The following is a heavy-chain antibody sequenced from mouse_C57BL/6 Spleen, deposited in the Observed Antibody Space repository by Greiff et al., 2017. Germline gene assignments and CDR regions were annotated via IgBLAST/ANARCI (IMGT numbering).Heavy chain of an antibody. Sequence: VQLQQPGAELVKPGASVKMSCKASGYTFTSYWITWVKQRPGQGLEWIGDIYPGSGSTNYNEKFKSKAPLTVDTSSSTAYMQLSSLTSEDSAVYYCANLYDYDVAWFAYWGQGTLVTVSA. D-gene: IGHD2-4*01. CDR2: IYPGSGST. CDR1: GYTFTSYW. V-gene: IGHV1-55*01. J-gene: IGHJ3*01. CDR3: ANLYDYDVAWFAY.